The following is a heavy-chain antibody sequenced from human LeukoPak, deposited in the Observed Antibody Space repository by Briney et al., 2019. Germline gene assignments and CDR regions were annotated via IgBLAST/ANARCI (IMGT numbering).Heavy chain of an antibody. D-gene: IGHD2-2*01. CDR3: ARARYANAWYAFDI. V-gene: IGHV4-59*01. CDR2: IYYSGST. CDR1: GGSISSYY. J-gene: IGHJ3*02. Sequence: SETLSLTCTVSGGSISSYYWSWIRQPPGKGLEWIGYIYYSGSTNYSPSLKSRLTISVDTSKNQFSLKLSSVTAADTAVYYCARARYANAWYAFDIWGHGTMVTVSS.